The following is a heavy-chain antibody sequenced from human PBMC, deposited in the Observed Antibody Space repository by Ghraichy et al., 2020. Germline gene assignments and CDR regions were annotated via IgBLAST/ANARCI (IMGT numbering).Heavy chain of an antibody. D-gene: IGHD5-18*01. CDR3: AREADTAMVDPLDY. V-gene: IGHV3-48*02. CDR1: GFTFSSYS. J-gene: IGHJ4*02. CDR2: ISSSSSTI. Sequence: LSLTCAASGFTFSSYSMNWVRQAPGKGLEWVSYISSSSSTIYYADSVKGRFTISRDNAKNSLYLQMNSLRDEDTAVYYCAREADTAMVDPLDYWGQGTLVTVSS.